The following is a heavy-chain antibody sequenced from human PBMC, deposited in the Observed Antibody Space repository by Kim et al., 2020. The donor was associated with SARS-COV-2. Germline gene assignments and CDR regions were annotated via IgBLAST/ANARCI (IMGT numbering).Heavy chain of an antibody. D-gene: IGHD2-15*01. CDR2: IGTAGDP. CDR3: ARESHIVVVVAATPIRAH. Sequence: GGSLRLSCAASGFTFSSYDMHWVRQATGKGLEWVSAIGTAGDPYYPGSVKGRFTISRENAKNSLYLQMNSLRAGDTAVYYCARESHIVVVVAATPIRAHWGQGTLVTVSS. V-gene: IGHV3-13*05. J-gene: IGHJ4*02. CDR1: GFTFSSYD.